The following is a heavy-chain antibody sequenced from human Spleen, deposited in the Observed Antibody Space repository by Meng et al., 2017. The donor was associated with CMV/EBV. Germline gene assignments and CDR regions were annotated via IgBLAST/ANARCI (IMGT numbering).Heavy chain of an antibody. CDR3: ATYCGGDCGGH. D-gene: IGHD2-21*01. Sequence: GESLKISCAASGFIFRSYAMSWVRQAPGKGLEWVSSISSSSIYIYYADSVKGRFTISRDNAKKSLYLQMNSLRAEDTAVYYCATYCGGDCGGHWGQGTLVTVSS. J-gene: IGHJ4*02. CDR2: ISSSSIYI. CDR1: GFIFRSYA. V-gene: IGHV3-21*01.